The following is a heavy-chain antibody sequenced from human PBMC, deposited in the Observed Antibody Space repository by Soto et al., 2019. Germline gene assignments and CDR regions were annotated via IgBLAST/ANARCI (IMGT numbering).Heavy chain of an antibody. J-gene: IGHJ4*02. Sequence: SVKVSCKASGYTFTSYGISWVRQAPGQGLEWMGWISAYNGNTNYAQKLQGRVTMTTDTSTSTAYMELRSLRSDDTAVYYCARDGRFLEWLLGPDYWGQGTLVPVSS. CDR3: ARDGRFLEWLLGPDY. D-gene: IGHD3-3*01. CDR2: ISAYNGNT. CDR1: GYTFTSYG. V-gene: IGHV1-18*01.